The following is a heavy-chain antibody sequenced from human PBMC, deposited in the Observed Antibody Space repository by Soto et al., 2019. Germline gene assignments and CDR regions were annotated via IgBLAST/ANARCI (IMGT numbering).Heavy chain of an antibody. CDR1: GFTFSGYW. D-gene: IGHD2-21*02. V-gene: IGHV3-7*01. J-gene: IGHJ2*01. Sequence: GGSLRLSCAASGFTFSGYWMSWVRQAPGKGLEWVANIKQDGSEKYCVDSVKGRFTISRDNAKNSLYLQMNSLRAEDTAMYYCARDLLVYCGGACYPRDYFDLCGRGTLVTVSS. CDR2: IKQDGSEK. CDR3: ARDLLVYCGGACYPRDYFDL.